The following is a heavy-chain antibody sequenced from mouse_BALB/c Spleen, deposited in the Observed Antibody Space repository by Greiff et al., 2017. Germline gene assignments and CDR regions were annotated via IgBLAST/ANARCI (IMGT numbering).Heavy chain of an antibody. J-gene: IGHJ3*01. CDR3: ARDVAWFAY. V-gene: IGHV5-6-3*01. Sequence: EVQVVESGGGLVQPGGSLKLSCAASGFTFSSYGMSWVRQTPDKRLELVATINSNGGSTYYPDSVKGRFTISRDNAKNTLYLQMSSLKSEDTAMYYCARDVAWFAYWGQGTLVTVSA. CDR2: INSNGGST. CDR1: GFTFSSYG.